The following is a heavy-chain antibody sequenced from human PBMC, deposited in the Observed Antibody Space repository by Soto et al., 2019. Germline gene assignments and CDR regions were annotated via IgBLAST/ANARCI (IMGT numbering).Heavy chain of an antibody. CDR2: ISAYNGNT. CDR3: ERYHVTPQLVXSV. Sequence: ASVKVSCKASGYTFTSYGISWVRQARGQGLEWMGWISAYNGNTNYAQKLQGRVTMTTDTSTSTAYMELRSLRSDDTAVYYCERYHVTPQLVXSVWCQGTLVTVSS. D-gene: IGHD6-13*01. J-gene: IGHJ4*02. V-gene: IGHV1-18*01. CDR1: GYTFTSYG.